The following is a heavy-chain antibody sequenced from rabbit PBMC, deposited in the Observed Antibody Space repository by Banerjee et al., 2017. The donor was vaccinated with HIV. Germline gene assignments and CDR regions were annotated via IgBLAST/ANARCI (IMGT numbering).Heavy chain of an antibody. CDR1: GFTLSSYW. CDR3: ARDLAGVIGWNFNL. D-gene: IGHD4-1*01. J-gene: IGHJ4*01. Sequence: QEQLEESGGGLVQPEGSLTLTCKASGFTLSSYWMWWVRQAPGKGLEWIACIGAGSSGTTYYANWARGRFTISKTSSTTVTLQMTSLTAADTATYFCARDLAGVIGWNFNLWGPGTLVTVS. V-gene: IGHV1S45*01. CDR2: IGAGSSGTT.